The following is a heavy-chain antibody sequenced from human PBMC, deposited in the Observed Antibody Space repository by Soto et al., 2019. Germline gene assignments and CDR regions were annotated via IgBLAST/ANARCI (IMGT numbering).Heavy chain of an antibody. D-gene: IGHD4-17*01. V-gene: IGHV1-18*01. CDR3: ARDYGDYEAYNWFDP. Sequence: ASVKVSCKASGYTFTSYGISWVRQAPGQGLEWMGWISAYNGNTNYAQKLQGRVTMTTDTSTSTAYMELRSLRSDDTAVYYCARDYGDYEAYNWFDPWGQGTLVTVSS. CDR2: ISAYNGNT. J-gene: IGHJ5*02. CDR1: GYTFTSYG.